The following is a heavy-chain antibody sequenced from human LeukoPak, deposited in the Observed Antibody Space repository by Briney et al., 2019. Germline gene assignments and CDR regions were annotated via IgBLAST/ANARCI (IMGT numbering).Heavy chain of an antibody. CDR2: IIPIFGTA. Sequence: SVKVSCKASGGTFSSYAISWERQAPGQGLEWMGGIIPIFGTANYAQKFQGRVTITADESTSTAYMELSSLRSEDTAVYYCAGRSYPDYYYYGMDVWGQGTTVTVSS. CDR1: GGTFSSYA. V-gene: IGHV1-69*13. D-gene: IGHD1-26*01. CDR3: AGRSYPDYYYYGMDV. J-gene: IGHJ6*02.